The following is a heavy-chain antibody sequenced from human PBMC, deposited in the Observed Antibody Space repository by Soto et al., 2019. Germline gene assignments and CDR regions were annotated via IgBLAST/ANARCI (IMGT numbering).Heavy chain of an antibody. CDR1: GYMFNSYG. J-gene: IGHJ4*02. V-gene: IGHV1-18*01. Sequence: QVQLVQSGGEVKKAGASVKVSCKTSGYMFNSYGMGWVRQAPGQGLEWMGWISGYNGKTEYAQKFQGRVTMTTETSTTTVYMELRSLRSDDTAVYYCVRDETYTSGWYFEYWGQGTLVTVPS. CDR2: ISGYNGKT. D-gene: IGHD6-19*01. CDR3: VRDETYTSGWYFEY.